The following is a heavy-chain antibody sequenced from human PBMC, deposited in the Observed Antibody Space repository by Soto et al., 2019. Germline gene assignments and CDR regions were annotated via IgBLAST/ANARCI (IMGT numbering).Heavy chain of an antibody. CDR2: ISGSGGST. V-gene: IGHV3-23*01. J-gene: IGHJ4*02. CDR3: GKDIVLMVYASMIYFDY. CDR1: GFTFSSYA. D-gene: IGHD2-8*01. Sequence: GGSLRLSCAASGFTFSSYAMSWVRQAPGKGLEWVSAISGSGGSTYYADSVKGRFTISRDNSKNTLYLQMNSLRAEDTAVYYCGKDIVLMVYASMIYFDYWGQGTLVTVSS.